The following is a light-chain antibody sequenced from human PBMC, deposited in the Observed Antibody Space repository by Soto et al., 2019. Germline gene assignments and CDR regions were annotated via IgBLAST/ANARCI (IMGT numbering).Light chain of an antibody. CDR3: QQYSDLPYT. J-gene: IGKJ2*01. CDR1: QRISSRN. CDR2: GVS. V-gene: IGKV3-20*01. Sequence: EIVLTQSPGTLSLSPRERATLSCRASQRISSRNLAWYQQKPGQAPRLLIYGVSSRATGIPDRFSGSASVTDFTLTINRLEPEDFAVYYCQQYSDLPYTFGQGTKLEVQ.